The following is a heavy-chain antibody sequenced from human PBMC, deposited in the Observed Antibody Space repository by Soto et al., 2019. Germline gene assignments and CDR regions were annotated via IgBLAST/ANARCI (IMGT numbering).Heavy chain of an antibody. CDR1: GDTFADYY. CDR2: VNPSGGHT. CDR3: ASGGHVVVVTAALDY. V-gene: IGHV1-46*01. D-gene: IGHD2-21*02. J-gene: IGHJ4*02. Sequence: QVQLVQSGAEVKKPGASVKVSCKASGDTFADYYIHWVRQAPGQGLEWMGTVNPSGGHTTYAQHFLGRMTMTRDTSTSTLYMALTSLTSEDTAVYYCASGGHVVVVTAALDYSGQGTLVTVSS.